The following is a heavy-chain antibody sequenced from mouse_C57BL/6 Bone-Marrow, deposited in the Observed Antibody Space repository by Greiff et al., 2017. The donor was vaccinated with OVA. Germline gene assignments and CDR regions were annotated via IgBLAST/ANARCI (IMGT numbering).Heavy chain of an antibody. CDR1: GYTFTDYY. CDR2: INPYNGGT. V-gene: IGHV1-19*01. Sequence: VQLQQSGPVLVKPGASVKMSCKASGYTFTDYYMNWVKQSHGKSLEWIGVINPYNGGTSYNQKFKGKATLTVDKSSSTAYMELNSLTSEDSAVYYGARGITTVVDDFDVWGTGTTVTVSS. D-gene: IGHD1-1*01. CDR3: ARGITTVVDDFDV. J-gene: IGHJ1*03.